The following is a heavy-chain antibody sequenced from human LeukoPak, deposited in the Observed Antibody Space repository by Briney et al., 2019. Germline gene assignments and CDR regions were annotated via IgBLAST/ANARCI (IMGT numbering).Heavy chain of an antibody. Sequence: GASVKVSCKASGYTFTSYDINWVRQATGQGLEWMGWMNPNSGNTGYAQKFQGRVTMTRNTSISTAYMELSSLRSEDTAVYYCAQQLGYCTRGNCYFTYWGQGTVVAVSS. CDR2: MNPNSGNT. CDR1: GYTFTSYD. CDR3: AQQLGYCTRGNCYFTY. V-gene: IGHV1-8*01. J-gene: IGHJ4*02. D-gene: IGHD2-8*02.